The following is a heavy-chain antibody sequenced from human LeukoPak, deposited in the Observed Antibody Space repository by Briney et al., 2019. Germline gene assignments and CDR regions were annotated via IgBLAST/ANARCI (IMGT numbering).Heavy chain of an antibody. Sequence: GESLKISCKGSGYSFTSYWIGWVRQMPGKGLEWMGIIYPGDSDTRYSPSFQGQVTISADKSISTAYPQWSSLKASDTAMYYCARQPQSHDSSGYPFEYWGQGTLVTVSS. V-gene: IGHV5-51*01. CDR3: ARQPQSHDSSGYPFEY. J-gene: IGHJ4*02. CDR1: GYSFTSYW. CDR2: IYPGDSDT. D-gene: IGHD3-22*01.